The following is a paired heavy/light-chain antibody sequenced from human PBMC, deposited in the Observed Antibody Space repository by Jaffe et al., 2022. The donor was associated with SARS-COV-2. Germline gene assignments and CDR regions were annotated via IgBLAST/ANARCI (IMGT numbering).Light chain of an antibody. CDR2: ENN. J-gene: IGLJ2*01. V-gene: IGLV1-51*02. Sequence: QSVLTQPPSVSAAPGQKVTISCSGSSSNIGNNYVSWYQQLPGTAPKLLIYENNKRPSGIPDRFSGSKSGTSATLGITGLQTGDEADYYCGTWDSSLSAGRVFGGGTKLTVL. CDR3: GTWDSSLSAGRV. CDR1: SSNIGNNY.
Heavy chain of an antibody. V-gene: IGHV4-39*01. Sequence: QLQLQESGPGLVKPSETLSLTCTVSGGSISSSSYYWGWIRQPPGKGLEWIGSIYYSGSTYYNPSLKSRVTISVDTSKNQFSLKLSSVTAADTAVYYCARLPEGGSYYGFYYYYGMDVWGQGTTVTVSS. CDR2: IYYSGST. CDR1: GGSISSSSYY. D-gene: IGHD1-26*01. J-gene: IGHJ6*02. CDR3: ARLPEGGSYYGFYYYYGMDV.